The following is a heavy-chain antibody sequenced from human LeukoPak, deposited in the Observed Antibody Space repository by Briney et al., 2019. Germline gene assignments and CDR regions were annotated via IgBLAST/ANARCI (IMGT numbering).Heavy chain of an antibody. D-gene: IGHD4-17*01. CDR2: IYYSGSA. V-gene: IGHV4-39*07. CDR1: GGSISSSSYY. Sequence: SETLSLTCTVSGGSISSSSYYWGWIRQPPGKGLEWIGSIYYSGSAYYNPSLKSRVTISVDTSKNQFSLKLSSVTAADTAVYYCARDHTVTTVTDYWGQGTLVTVSS. CDR3: ARDHTVTTVTDY. J-gene: IGHJ4*02.